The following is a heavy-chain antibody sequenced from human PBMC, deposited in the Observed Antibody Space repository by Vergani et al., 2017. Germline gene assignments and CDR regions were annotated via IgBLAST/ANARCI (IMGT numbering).Heavy chain of an antibody. D-gene: IGHD1/OR15-1a*01. Sequence: QVQLVQSGAEVKKPGSSVKVSCKASGGTFSSYAISWVRQAPGQGLEWMGRTIPILGIANYAQKFQGRVTITADNSTSTAYMELSSLRSEDTAVYYCARAQQALGGDNWFDPWGQGTLVTVSS. V-gene: IGHV1-69*04. CDR3: ARAQQALGGDNWFDP. J-gene: IGHJ5*02. CDR1: GGTFSSYA. CDR2: TIPILGIA.